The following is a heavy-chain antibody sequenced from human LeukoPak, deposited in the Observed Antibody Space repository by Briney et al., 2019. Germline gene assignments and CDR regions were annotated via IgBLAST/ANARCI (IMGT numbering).Heavy chain of an antibody. CDR1: GGSINSGEFY. V-gene: IGHV4-30-4*01. J-gene: IGHJ6*02. CDR2: FTYSGST. CDR3: ARDNDGLDV. Sequence: PSETLSLTCTVSGGSINSGEFYWTWLRQSPGKGLEWIGCFTYSGSTYYNPSLRSRPTISVDTSKNEFSLKLRSMTAADTAVYYCARDNDGLDVWGQGTLVTVSS.